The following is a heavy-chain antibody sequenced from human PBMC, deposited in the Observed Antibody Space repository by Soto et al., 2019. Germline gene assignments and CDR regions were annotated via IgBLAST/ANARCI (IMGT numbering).Heavy chain of an antibody. CDR2: ISASGTT. CDR3: ARAPKVSGSAQTRPDF. D-gene: IGHD6-6*01. V-gene: IGHV4-34*01. CDR1: SGSLSGYY. J-gene: IGHJ4*02. Sequence: SETLSLTCSLYSGSLSGYYWSWIRQPPGKGLEWIGEISASGTTNYSPSLKSRVSISVDTSKNQFSLNLTSLTAADTAVYYCARAPKVSGSAQTRPDFWGQGSLVTVSS.